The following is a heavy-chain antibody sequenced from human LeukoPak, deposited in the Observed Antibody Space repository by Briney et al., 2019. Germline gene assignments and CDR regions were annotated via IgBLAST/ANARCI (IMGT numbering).Heavy chain of an antibody. CDR3: ARERLQNYNWFDP. CDR1: GYTFTGYY. J-gene: IGHJ5*02. V-gene: IGHV1-2*02. Sequence: GASVKVSCKASGYTFTGYYMHWVRQAPGQGLEWMGWINPNSGGTNYAQKFQGRVTMTRDTSISTAYMELSRLRSDDTAVYYCARERLQNYNWFDPWSQGTLVTVSS. D-gene: IGHD4-11*01. CDR2: INPNSGGT.